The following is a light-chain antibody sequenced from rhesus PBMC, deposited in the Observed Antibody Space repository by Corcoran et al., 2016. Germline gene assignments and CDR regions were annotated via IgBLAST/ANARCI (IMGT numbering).Light chain of an antibody. CDR1: QDNNND. CDR2: AAS. Sequence: DIQMSQSPSSLSASVGDKVTITCRASQDNNNDLGWYQQKPGKAHKLLIYAASTLESGVPSRFSGSRSGTDFTLPISSLQPDDFAPSFCQQSYSTPVFTFVPGPKLD. CDR3: QQSYSTPVFT. V-gene: IGKV1-33*02. J-gene: IGKJ3*01.